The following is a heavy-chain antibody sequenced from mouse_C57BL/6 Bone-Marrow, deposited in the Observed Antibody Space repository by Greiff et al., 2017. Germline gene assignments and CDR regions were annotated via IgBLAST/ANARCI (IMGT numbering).Heavy chain of an antibody. CDR3: ARGSTVVNWYFDV. CDR1: GYSITSGYY. V-gene: IGHV3-6*01. D-gene: IGHD1-1*01. CDR2: ISYDGSN. J-gene: IGHJ1*03. Sequence: EVQVVESGPGLVKPSQSLSLTCSVTGYSITSGYYWNWIRQFPGNKLEWMGYISYDGSNNYNPSLKNRISITRDTSKNQFFLKLNSVTTEDTATYYCARGSTVVNWYFDVWGTGTTVTVSS.